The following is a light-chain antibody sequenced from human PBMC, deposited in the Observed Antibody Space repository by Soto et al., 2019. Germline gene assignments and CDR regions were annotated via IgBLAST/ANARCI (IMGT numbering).Light chain of an antibody. V-gene: IGKV4-1*01. J-gene: IGKJ4*01. CDR1: QSVLYSSNNKNY. CDR3: QQYYSTPLT. CDR2: WTS. Sequence: DIVMTHSPDSLSVSLGERATINCKSSQSVLYSSNNKNYLAWYQQIPGQPPKLLIYWTSTRESGVPDRFSGSGSGTDFTLTISSLQAEDVAVYYCQQYYSTPLTFGGGTKVDIK.